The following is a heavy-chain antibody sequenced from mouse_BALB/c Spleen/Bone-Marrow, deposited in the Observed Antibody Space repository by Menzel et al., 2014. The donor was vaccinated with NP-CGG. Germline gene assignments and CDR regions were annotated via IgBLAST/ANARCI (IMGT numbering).Heavy chain of an antibody. CDR3: AISIEYRPLDY. V-gene: IGHV1-39*01. CDR1: GYSFTGYN. J-gene: IGHJ3*01. Sequence: EVKLMESGPELEKPGASVKISCKASGYSFTGYNMNWVKQNNGKSLEWIGNIDPSYGGISYNQKFKGKATLTVDKSSNTAYVQLKSLTSEDSAVYYCAISIEYRPLDYWGQGTLVTVSA. CDR2: IDPSYGGI. D-gene: IGHD2-14*01.